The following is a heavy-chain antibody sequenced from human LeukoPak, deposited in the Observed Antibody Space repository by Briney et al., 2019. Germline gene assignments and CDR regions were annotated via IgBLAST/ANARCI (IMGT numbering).Heavy chain of an antibody. Sequence: GGSLRLSCAASRFNLRSYAMSWVRQAPGKGLEWVSGFSGSGAGTYCADSVKGRFTISRDNSRNTLYLQMNSLRAEDTAVYYCAKGDGDFDYWGQGTLVTVSS. CDR2: FSGSGAGT. CDR1: RFNLRSYA. D-gene: IGHD5-24*01. J-gene: IGHJ4*02. V-gene: IGHV3-23*01. CDR3: AKGDGDFDY.